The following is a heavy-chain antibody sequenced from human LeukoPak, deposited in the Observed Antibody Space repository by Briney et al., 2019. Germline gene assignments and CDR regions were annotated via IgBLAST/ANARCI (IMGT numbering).Heavy chain of an antibody. CDR1: GFTFSSYW. CDR3: ASSVVVTAIRGIFDY. V-gene: IGHV3-23*01. Sequence: GGSLRLSCAVSGFTFSSYWMSWVRQAPGKGLEWVSAISGSGGSTYYADPVKGRFTISRDNSKNTLYLQMNSLRAEDTAVYYCASSVVVTAIRGIFDYWGQGILVTVSS. CDR2: ISGSGGST. J-gene: IGHJ4*02. D-gene: IGHD2-21*02.